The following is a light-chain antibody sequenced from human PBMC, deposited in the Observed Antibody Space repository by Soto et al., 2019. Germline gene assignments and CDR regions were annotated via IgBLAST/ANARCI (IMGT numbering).Light chain of an antibody. J-gene: IGKJ1*01. CDR3: QQYTK. CDR2: GAS. CDR1: QSVSSN. Sequence: EIVMTQSPATLSVSPGERATLSCRASQSVSSNLAWYQQKPGQAPRLLIYGASTRATGIPARFSGSGSGTEFTLTISSLQSEDFAVYYCQQYTKFGQGTKVDIK. V-gene: IGKV3-15*01.